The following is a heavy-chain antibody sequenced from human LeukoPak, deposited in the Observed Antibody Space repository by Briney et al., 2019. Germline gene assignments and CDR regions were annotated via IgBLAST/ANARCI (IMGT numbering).Heavy chain of an antibody. CDR2: IYSGGST. Sequence: GGSLRLSCAASGFTVSSNYMSWVRQAPGKGLGWVSVIYSGGSTYYADSVKGRFTISRDNSKNTLYLQMNSLRAEDTAVYYCARDSSSGYYYGSLDYWGQGTLVTVSS. V-gene: IGHV3-66*01. CDR1: GFTVSSNY. D-gene: IGHD3-22*01. CDR3: ARDSSSGYYYGSLDY. J-gene: IGHJ4*02.